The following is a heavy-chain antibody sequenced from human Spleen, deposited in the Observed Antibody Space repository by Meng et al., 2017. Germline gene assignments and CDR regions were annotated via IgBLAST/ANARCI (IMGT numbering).Heavy chain of an antibody. D-gene: IGHD3-22*01. J-gene: IGHJ4*02. Sequence: VQLVESGGGLVRPGGSLRLSCAASGFTVSSNYMSWIRRAPGKGLEWVSYISTGGRTIYYADSMKGRFTISRDNAKSSLYLQMNNLRAEDTAVYYCARAPHNYYDSCGYYFDYWGQGTLVTVSS. V-gene: IGHV3-11*01. CDR2: ISTGGRTI. CDR1: GFTVSSNY. CDR3: ARAPHNYYDSCGYYFDY.